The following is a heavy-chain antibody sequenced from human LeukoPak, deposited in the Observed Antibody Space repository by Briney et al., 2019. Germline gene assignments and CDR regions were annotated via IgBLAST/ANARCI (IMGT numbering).Heavy chain of an antibody. V-gene: IGHV4-59*01. Sequence: SETLSLTCTVSGGSISSYYWSWIRQPPGKGLEWIGYIYYSGSTNYNPSLKRRVTISVDTSKNQFSLKLSSATAPDTAVYYCASTGTTIGGGGERPFDYWGQGTLVTVSS. D-gene: IGHD1-7*01. CDR2: IYYSGST. J-gene: IGHJ4*02. CDR3: ASTGTTIGGGGERPFDY. CDR1: GGSISSYY.